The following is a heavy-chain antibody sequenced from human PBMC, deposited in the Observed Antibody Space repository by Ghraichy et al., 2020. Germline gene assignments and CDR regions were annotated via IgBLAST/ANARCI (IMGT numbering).Heavy chain of an antibody. D-gene: IGHD1-26*01. CDR2: MFTGGTT. V-gene: IGHV3-53*01. CDR1: SFSVSKNY. CDR3: AREVYSGSYFSFRYFDL. J-gene: IGHJ2*01. Sequence: GGSLRLSCAASSFSVSKNYMSWVRQAPGKGLEWLSVMFTGGTTHYADSVKGRFTISRDESMNTLYLQMNSLRAEDTAVYYCAREVYSGSYFSFRYFDLWGRGTPVIVST.